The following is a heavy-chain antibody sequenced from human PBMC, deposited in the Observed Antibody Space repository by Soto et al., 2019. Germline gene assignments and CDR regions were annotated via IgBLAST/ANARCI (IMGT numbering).Heavy chain of an antibody. CDR1: GFTFSSYG. CDR3: AKDGDSSGYLGYDYGMDV. D-gene: IGHD3-22*01. CDR2: IWYDGSNN. J-gene: IGHJ6*02. V-gene: IGHV3-33*06. Sequence: QVQLVESGGGVVQPGRSLRLSCAASGFTFSSYGMHWVSQAPGKGLEWAAVIWYDGSNNYYADSVKGRFTISRDNSKNTVYMQMNSLRAEDTAVYSCAKDGDSSGYLGYDYGMDVWGQGTKVTVSS.